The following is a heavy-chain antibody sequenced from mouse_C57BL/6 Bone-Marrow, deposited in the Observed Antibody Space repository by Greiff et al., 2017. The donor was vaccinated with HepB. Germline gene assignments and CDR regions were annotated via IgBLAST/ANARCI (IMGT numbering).Heavy chain of an antibody. Sequence: EVQLQESGPVLVKPGASVKMSCKASGYTFTDYYMNWVKQSHGKSLEWIGVINPYNGGTSYNQKFKGKATLTVDKSSSTAYMELNSLTSEDSAVEYCAHYDNDGDYFDYWGQGKALTVTS. CDR1: GYTFTDYY. D-gene: IGHD2-4*01. CDR3: AHYDNDGDYFDY. CDR2: INPYNGGT. V-gene: IGHV1-19*01. J-gene: IGHJ2*01.